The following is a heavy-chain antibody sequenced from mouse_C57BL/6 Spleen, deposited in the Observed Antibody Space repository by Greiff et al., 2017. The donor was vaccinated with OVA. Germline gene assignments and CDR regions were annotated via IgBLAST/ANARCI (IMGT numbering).Heavy chain of an antibody. CDR2: IDPSDSET. V-gene: IGHV1-52*01. J-gene: IGHJ4*01. D-gene: IGHD1-1*01. CDR1: GYTFTSYW. CDR3: ARSGSPYYAMDY. Sequence: VQLQQPGAELVRPGSSVKLSCKASGYTFTSYWMHWVKQRPIQGLEWIGNIDPSDSETHYNQKFKDKATLTVDKSSSTAYMQLSSLTSEDSAVEYCARSGSPYYAMDYWGQGTSVTVSS.